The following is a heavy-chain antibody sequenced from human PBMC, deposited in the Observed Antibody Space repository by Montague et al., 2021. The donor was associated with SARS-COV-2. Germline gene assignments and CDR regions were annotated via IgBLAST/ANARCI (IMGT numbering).Heavy chain of an antibody. D-gene: IGHD3-10*01. V-gene: IGHV2-5*02. CDR2: IYWDDTK. Sequence: PALVKPTQTLTLTCTFSGFSLTSSGVAVGWIRQPPGKALEWLALIYWDDTKDYNPSLKTRLTATQDTSKNQVVLTLTNVDPVDTATYYCAHRPPYYSISGAWDVGCFDYWGQGALVTVSS. J-gene: IGHJ4*02. CDR3: AHRPPYYSISGAWDVGCFDY. CDR1: GFSLTSSGVA.